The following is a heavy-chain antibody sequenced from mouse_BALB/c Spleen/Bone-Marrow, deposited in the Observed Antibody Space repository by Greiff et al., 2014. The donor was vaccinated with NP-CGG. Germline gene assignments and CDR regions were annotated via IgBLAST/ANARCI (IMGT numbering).Heavy chain of an antibody. D-gene: IGHD2-10*02. CDR3: TRQYGNYYAMDY. J-gene: IGHJ4*01. CDR1: GYTLTSYW. V-gene: IGHV1-69*02. CDR2: IYPSDSYT. Sequence: QVHVKQSGAELVRPGASVKVSCKASGYTLTSYWINWVKQRPGQGLEWIGNIYPSDSYTNYNQNFKDKATLTVDKSSSTAYMQLSSPTSEDSAVYYCTRQYGNYYAMDYWGQGTSVTVSS.